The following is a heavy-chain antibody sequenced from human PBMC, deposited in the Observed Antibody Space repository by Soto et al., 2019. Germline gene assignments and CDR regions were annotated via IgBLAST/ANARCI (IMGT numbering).Heavy chain of an antibody. D-gene: IGHD3-10*02. CDR2: ISGTGGST. Sequence: GGSLXLSCAASGFNFNNYAMSWVRQAPGKGLEWVSGISGTGGSTYYADSVKGRFTISRDNSKNKVYLQMNSLRAEDTAVYYCAKDPAPDNYVSYFDCWGQGTLVTVSS. J-gene: IGHJ4*02. CDR1: GFNFNNYA. V-gene: IGHV3-23*01. CDR3: AKDPAPDNYVSYFDC.